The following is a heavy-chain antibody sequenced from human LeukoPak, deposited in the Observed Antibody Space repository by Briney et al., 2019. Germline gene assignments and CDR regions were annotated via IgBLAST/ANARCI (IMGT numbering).Heavy chain of an antibody. Sequence: ASVKVSCKASGYTFTSYDINWVRQATGQGLEWMGWMNPNSGNTSYAQKFQGRVTMTRDMSTSTVYMELSSLRSEDTAVYYCVIAAAAASLDYWGQGTLVTVSS. CDR3: VIAAAAASLDY. CDR1: GYTFTSYD. V-gene: IGHV1-8*01. J-gene: IGHJ4*02. D-gene: IGHD6-13*01. CDR2: MNPNSGNT.